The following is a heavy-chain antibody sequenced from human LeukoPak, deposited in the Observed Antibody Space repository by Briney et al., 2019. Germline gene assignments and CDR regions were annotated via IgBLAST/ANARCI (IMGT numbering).Heavy chain of an antibody. CDR3: PRVPPLRGSNWYGRWFDP. V-gene: IGHV4-38-2*02. D-gene: IGHD6-13*01. CDR1: GYSISQGYF. J-gene: IGHJ5*02. Sequence: SETLSLTRSVSGYSISQGYFWGWMRQTPVKGLEWIATIYESGTYYIPCLKSGLTISMHKSKNQFFLNLRPVTAADTAIYYCPRVPPLRGSNWYGRWFDPWGQGILVTVSS. CDR2: IYESGT.